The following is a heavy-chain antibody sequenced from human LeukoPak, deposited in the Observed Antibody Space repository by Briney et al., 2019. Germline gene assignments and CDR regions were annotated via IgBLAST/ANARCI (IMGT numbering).Heavy chain of an antibody. J-gene: IGHJ6*03. V-gene: IGHV1-46*01. D-gene: IGHD6-13*01. Sequence: ASVKVSCKASGYTFTSYYMHWVRQAPGQGLEWMGIINPSGGSTSYAQKFQGRVTMTRDMSTSTVYMELSSLRSEDTAVYYCARGQKPGSSSWEYDYYYYYMDVWGKGTTVTVSS. CDR1: GYTFTSYY. CDR2: INPSGGST. CDR3: ARGQKPGSSSWEYDYYYYYMDV.